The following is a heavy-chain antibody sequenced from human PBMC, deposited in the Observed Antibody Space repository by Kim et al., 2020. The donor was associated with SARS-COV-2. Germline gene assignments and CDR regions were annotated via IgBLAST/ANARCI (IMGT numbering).Heavy chain of an antibody. Sequence: GGSLRLSCAASGFTFSSYSMNWVRQAPGKGLEWVSSISSSSSYIYYADSVKGRFTISRDNAKNSLYLQMNSLRAEDTAVYYCARGTVEMATITSLSVPLPNFWFDPWGQGTLVTVSS. D-gene: IGHD5-12*01. V-gene: IGHV3-21*01. CDR1: GFTFSSYS. CDR3: ARGTVEMATITSLSVPLPNFWFDP. J-gene: IGHJ5*02. CDR2: ISSSSSYI.